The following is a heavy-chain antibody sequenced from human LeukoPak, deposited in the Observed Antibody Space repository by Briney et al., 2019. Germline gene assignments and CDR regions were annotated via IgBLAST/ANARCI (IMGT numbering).Heavy chain of an antibody. CDR3: ARSSWYVPFD. V-gene: IGHV3-7*04. J-gene: IGHJ4*02. Sequence: GGSLRLSCAASGFTFSSYLMTWVRQAPGKGLEWVASIGHDGSQKGYVDSVKGRFTISRDNAKNSLYLQVISLTAEDTAVYYCARSSWYVPFDWGQGTLVTVSS. D-gene: IGHD6-13*01. CDR1: GFTFSSYL. CDR2: IGHDGSQK.